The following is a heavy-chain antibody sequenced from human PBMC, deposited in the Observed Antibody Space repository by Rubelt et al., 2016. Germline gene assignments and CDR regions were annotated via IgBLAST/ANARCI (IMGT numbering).Heavy chain of an antibody. CDR2: NNVGNGNT. CDR3: ARAQRIRLLMVYAPTFDY. D-gene: IGHD2-8*01. J-gene: IGHJ4*02. V-gene: IGHV1-3*01. CDR1: GYTFPSYA. Sequence: QVQLVQSGAEVKKPGASVKVSCKASGYTFPSYAMHWVRQAPGQRLEWMGWNNVGNGNTKYSQKFQGRVTITRDTSASTADMELSSLRSEDTAVYYCARAQRIRLLMVYAPTFDYWGQGTLVTVSS.